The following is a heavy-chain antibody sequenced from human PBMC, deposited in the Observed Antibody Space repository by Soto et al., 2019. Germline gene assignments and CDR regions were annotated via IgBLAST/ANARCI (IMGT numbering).Heavy chain of an antibody. CDR2: IYSGGST. D-gene: IGHD3-22*01. CDR1: GFTVSSNY. V-gene: IGHV3-53*01. J-gene: IGHJ1*01. CDR3: ARDRVESGYPEYFQH. Sequence: GGSLRLSCAASGFTVSSNYMSWIRQAQGKGLEWVSVIYSGGSTYYADSVKGRFTISRDNSKNTLYLQMNSLRAEDTAVYYCARDRVESGYPEYFQHWGQGTLVTVSS.